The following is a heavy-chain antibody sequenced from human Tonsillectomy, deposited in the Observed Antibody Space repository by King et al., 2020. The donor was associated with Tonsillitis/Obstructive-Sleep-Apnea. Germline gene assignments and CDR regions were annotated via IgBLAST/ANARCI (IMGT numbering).Heavy chain of an antibody. V-gene: IGHV3-48*03. CDR2: IGTSGSPI. J-gene: IGHJ5*02. CDR3: ARGYYYDSSAYSPSP. Sequence: QLVQSGGGLVQPGGSLRLSCAASGFTFSSYEMNWVRQSPGKGLEWVSYIGTSGSPIYYADSVKGRFTISRDNAKNSLYLQMNSLRAEDTAVYYCARGYYYDSSAYSPSPWGQGTLVTVSS. D-gene: IGHD3-22*01. CDR1: GFTFSSYE.